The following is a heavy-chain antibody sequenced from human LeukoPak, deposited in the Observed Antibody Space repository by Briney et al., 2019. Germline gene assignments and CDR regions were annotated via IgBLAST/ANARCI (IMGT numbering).Heavy chain of an antibody. CDR3: ARGADYYDSSGYPKRGAFDF. V-gene: IGHV4-34*01. Sequence: SETLSLTCAVYGGSFSGYYWSWIRQPPGKGLEWIGEINHSGSTNYNPSLKSRVTISVDTSKNQFSLKLSSVTAADTAVYYCARGADYYDSSGYPKRGAFDFWGQGTMVIVSS. CDR2: INHSGST. CDR1: GGSFSGYY. J-gene: IGHJ3*01. D-gene: IGHD3-22*01.